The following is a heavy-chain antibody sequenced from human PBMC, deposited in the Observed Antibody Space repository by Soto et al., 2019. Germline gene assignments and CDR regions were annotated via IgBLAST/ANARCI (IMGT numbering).Heavy chain of an antibody. CDR1: GGSFSGYY. Sequence: LTCAVYGGSFSGYYWSWIRQPPGKGLEWLGEINHSGITDYNPSLKSRITISIDTSKKQFSLKLNSVTAADTAVYYCAIGPRMWLAGGGYWGQGTQVTVSS. V-gene: IGHV4-34*01. D-gene: IGHD6-19*01. CDR2: INHSGIT. J-gene: IGHJ4*02. CDR3: AIGPRMWLAGGGY.